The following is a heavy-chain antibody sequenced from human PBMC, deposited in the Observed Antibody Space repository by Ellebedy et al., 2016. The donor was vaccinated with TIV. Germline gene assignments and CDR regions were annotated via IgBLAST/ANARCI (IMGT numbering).Heavy chain of an antibody. CDR3: ARDPEGAYYYGSGKFDY. CDR1: RYTFTSHT. CDR2: INAGNGNT. D-gene: IGHD3-10*01. V-gene: IGHV1-3*01. J-gene: IGHJ4*02. Sequence: ASVKVSXXASRYTFTSHTIDWVRQAPGQRLEWLGWINAGNGNTKYSQKFQGRVTITRDTSASTVYMEMSSLRSEDTAVFYCARDPEGAYYYGSGKFDYWGQGTLVTVSS.